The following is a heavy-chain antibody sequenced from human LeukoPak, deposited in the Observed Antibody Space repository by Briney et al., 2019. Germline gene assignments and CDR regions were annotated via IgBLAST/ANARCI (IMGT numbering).Heavy chain of an antibody. D-gene: IGHD3-9*01. CDR1: GFTFSSYA. Sequence: GGSLRLSCAASGFTFSSYAMNWVRQAPGKGLKRVSGISESGAITHYADSVKGRFTTSRDNSKTTVFLQMNSLRAEDTAVYYCAVSVRFERVWHYFNNWGQGTQVTVSS. V-gene: IGHV3-23*01. CDR2: ISESGAIT. J-gene: IGHJ4*02. CDR3: AVSVRFERVWHYFNN.